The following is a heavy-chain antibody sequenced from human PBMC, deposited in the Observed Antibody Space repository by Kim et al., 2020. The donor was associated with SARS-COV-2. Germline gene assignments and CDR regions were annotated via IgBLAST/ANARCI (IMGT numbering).Heavy chain of an antibody. V-gene: IGHV1-46*01. CDR3: ARDPPRGITMVRGALVY. CDR1: GYTFTSYY. Sequence: ASVKVSCKASGYTFTSYYMHWVRQAPGQGLEWMGIINPSGGSTSYAQKFQGRVTMTRDTSTSTVYMELSSLRSEDTAVYYCARDPPRGITMVRGALVYWGQGTLVTVSS. D-gene: IGHD3-10*01. CDR2: INPSGGST. J-gene: IGHJ4*02.